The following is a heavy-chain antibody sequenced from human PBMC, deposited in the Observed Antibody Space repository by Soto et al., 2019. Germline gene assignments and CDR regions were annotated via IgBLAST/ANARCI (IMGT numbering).Heavy chain of an antibody. CDR1: GYTFTGYY. D-gene: IGHD3-22*01. CDR2: INPNSGGT. CDR3: ARSGPLYSYDSSGYPHSAFDT. J-gene: IGHJ3*02. Sequence: ASVKVSCKASGYTFTGYYMHWVRQAPGQGLEWMGWINPNSGGTNYAQKFQGRVTMTRETSISTAYMELSRLRSEDTAVYYCARSGPLYSYDSSGYPHSAFDTWGPGTLVTVSS. V-gene: IGHV1-2*02.